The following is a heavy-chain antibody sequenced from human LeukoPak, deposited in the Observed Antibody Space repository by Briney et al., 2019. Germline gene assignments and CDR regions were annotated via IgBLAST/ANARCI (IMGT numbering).Heavy chain of an antibody. CDR1: GFTLSNYW. CDR2: IWEDGSQK. CDR3: ARGDSSSKIDY. D-gene: IGHD6-6*01. J-gene: IGHJ4*02. V-gene: IGHV3-7*01. Sequence: GGSLRLSCAASGFTLSNYWMNWVRQAPGKGLEWVANIWEDGSQKYYVDSVKGRFTISGDNAKNSLYLQMNSLRAEDTAVYYCARGDSSSKIDYWGQGTLVTVSS.